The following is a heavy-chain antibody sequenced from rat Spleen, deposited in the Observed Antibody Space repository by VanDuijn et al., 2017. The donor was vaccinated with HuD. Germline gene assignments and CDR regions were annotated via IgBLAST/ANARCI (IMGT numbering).Heavy chain of an antibody. CDR2: ISYGDSSGHSST. J-gene: IGHJ2*01. CDR1: GFTFRNFD. CDR3: ARRHYGYTDYFDY. V-gene: IGHV5-29*01. D-gene: IGHD1-11*01. Sequence: EVQLVESGGGLVQPGRSLKLSCEASGFTFRNFDMAWFRQAPTKGLEWVATISYGDSSGHSSTYYRDSVRGRVTISRDNAKSTLSLQMDSLRSEDTATYYCARRHYGYTDYFDYWGQGVMVTVSS.